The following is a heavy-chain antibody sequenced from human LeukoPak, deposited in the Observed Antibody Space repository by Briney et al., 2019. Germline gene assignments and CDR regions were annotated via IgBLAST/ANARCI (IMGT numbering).Heavy chain of an antibody. D-gene: IGHD2-15*01. Sequence: SETLSLTCAVYGGSFSGYYWSSIRQPPGKGLEWIGEINHSGSTNYNPSLKSRVTISVDTSKNQFSLKLSSVTAADTAVYYCARDVLYCSGGSCGYWGQGTLVTVSS. CDR1: GGSFSGYY. CDR2: INHSGST. J-gene: IGHJ4*02. V-gene: IGHV4-34*01. CDR3: ARDVLYCSGGSCGY.